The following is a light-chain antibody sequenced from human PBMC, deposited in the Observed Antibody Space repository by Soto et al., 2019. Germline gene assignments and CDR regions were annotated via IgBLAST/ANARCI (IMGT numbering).Light chain of an antibody. CDR3: QHSNSYSEA. J-gene: IGKJ1*01. V-gene: IGKV1-5*03. Sequence: DIQMTQSPSTLSGSVGDRVTITCRASQTISSWLAWYQQKQGKAPKXXIYKASTLKSGVPSRFSGSVSGTEGTITISSLKKDDGATYYCQHSNSYSEAFGQGTKVDIK. CDR2: KAS. CDR1: QTISSW.